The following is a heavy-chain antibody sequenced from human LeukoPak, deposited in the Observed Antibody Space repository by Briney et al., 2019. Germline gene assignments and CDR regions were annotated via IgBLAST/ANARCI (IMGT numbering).Heavy chain of an antibody. CDR2: IYHSGST. V-gene: IGHV4-30-2*01. D-gene: IGHD2-2*01. CDR1: GGSISSGGYS. J-gene: IGHJ4*02. CDR3: ARYCSSTSCSFFDY. Sequence: SQTLSLTCAVSGGSISSGGYSWSWIRQPPGKGLEWIGYIYHSGSTYYNPSLKSRVTISVDRSKNRFSLKLSSVTAADTAVYYCARYCSSTSCSFFDYWGQGTLVTVSS.